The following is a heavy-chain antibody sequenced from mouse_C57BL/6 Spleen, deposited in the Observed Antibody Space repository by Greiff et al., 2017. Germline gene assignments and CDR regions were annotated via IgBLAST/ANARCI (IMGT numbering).Heavy chain of an antibody. CDR3: ARPNLDYAMDY. CDR1: GYTFTDYN. V-gene: IGHV1-18*01. J-gene: IGHJ4*01. CDR2: INPNNGGT. Sequence: EVQLQQSGPELVKPGASVKIPCKASGYTFTDYNMDWVKQSHGKSLEWIGDINPNNGGTIYNQKFKGKATLTVDKSSSTAYMELRSLTSEDTAVYYCARPNLDYAMDYWGQGTSVTVSS. D-gene: IGHD6-1*01.